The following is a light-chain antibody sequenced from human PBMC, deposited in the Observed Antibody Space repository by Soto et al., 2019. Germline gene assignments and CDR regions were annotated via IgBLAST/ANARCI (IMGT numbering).Light chain of an antibody. CDR1: SSDIGGYNY. V-gene: IGLV2-8*01. Sequence: QSALTQPPSASGSPGQSVTISCTGTSSDIGGYNYVSWYQQHPGKVPKLMIYEVSKRPSGVPDRFSGSKSGNTASLTVSGLQAEDEADYYSSTYAGSNYDFGTGTKVTVL. CDR3: STYAGSNYD. J-gene: IGLJ1*01. CDR2: EVS.